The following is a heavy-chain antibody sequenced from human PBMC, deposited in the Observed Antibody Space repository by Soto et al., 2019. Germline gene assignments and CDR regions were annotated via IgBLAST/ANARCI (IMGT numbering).Heavy chain of an antibody. Sequence: GGSLRLSCAASGFTFSNAWMSWVRQAPGKGLEWVGRIKSKTDGGTTDYAAPVKGRFTISRDDSKKTLYLQMNSLKTEDTAVYYCTTAGYCSGGSCYYYYYYYMDVWGKGTTVTVSS. J-gene: IGHJ6*03. D-gene: IGHD2-15*01. CDR1: GFTFSNAW. V-gene: IGHV3-15*01. CDR2: IKSKTDGGTT. CDR3: TTAGYCSGGSCYYYYYYYMDV.